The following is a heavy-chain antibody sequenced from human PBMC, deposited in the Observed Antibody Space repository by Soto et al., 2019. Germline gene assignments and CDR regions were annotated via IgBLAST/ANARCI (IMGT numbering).Heavy chain of an antibody. CDR2: IGASGSII. D-gene: IGHD1-7*01. CDR3: ARPKLTGTTYGFDY. V-gene: IGHV3-11*01. Sequence: GGSLRLSCAASGFTFGDYYMSWIRQAPGKGLEWVSYIGASGSIIYYADSVQGRFTISRDNAKNSLYLQMNSLRAEDTAVYYCARPKLTGTTYGFDYWGQGTLVTVSS. J-gene: IGHJ4*02. CDR1: GFTFGDYY.